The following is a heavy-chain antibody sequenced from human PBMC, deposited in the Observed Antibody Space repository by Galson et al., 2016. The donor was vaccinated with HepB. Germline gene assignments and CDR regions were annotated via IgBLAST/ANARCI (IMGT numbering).Heavy chain of an antibody. CDR2: INTDGSST. J-gene: IGHJ4*02. V-gene: IGHV3-74*01. Sequence: SLRLSCAASGFPFSKYWMHWVRQAPGKGLVWVSRINTDGSSTTYADSLKGRFTISRDNAKNTLYLQMNSLRAEEAALYYCTRVHREGIAAAGSQIWGQGNLVTVSS. CDR1: GFPFSKYW. CDR3: TRVHREGIAAAGSQI. D-gene: IGHD6-13*01.